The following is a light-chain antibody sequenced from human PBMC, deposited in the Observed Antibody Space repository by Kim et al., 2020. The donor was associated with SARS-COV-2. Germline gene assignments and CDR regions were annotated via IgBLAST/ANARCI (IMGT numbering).Light chain of an antibody. CDR2: RNN. CDR3: AAWDDSLSGRV. J-gene: IGLJ1*01. Sequence: SELTQPPSTSGTPGQRVTISCSGSSSNIGSNYVYWYQQLPGTAPKLLIYRNNQRPSGVPDRFSGPKSGTSASLAISGLRSEDEADYYCAAWDDSLSGRVFGTGTKVTVL. V-gene: IGLV1-47*01. CDR1: SSNIGSNY.